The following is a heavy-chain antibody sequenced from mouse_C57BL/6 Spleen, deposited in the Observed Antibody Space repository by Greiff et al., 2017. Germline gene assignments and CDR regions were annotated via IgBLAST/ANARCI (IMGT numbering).Heavy chain of an antibody. Sequence: QVQLKQPGAELVKPGASVKLSCKASGYTFTSYWMHWVKQRPGQGLEWIGMIHPNSGSTNYNEKFKSKVTLTVDKSASTAYMQLSSLTSEDSAVYYCARTELGEAWFAYWGQGTLVTVSA. V-gene: IGHV1-64*01. CDR1: GYTFTSYW. CDR2: IHPNSGST. D-gene: IGHD4-1*01. CDR3: ARTELGEAWFAY. J-gene: IGHJ3*01.